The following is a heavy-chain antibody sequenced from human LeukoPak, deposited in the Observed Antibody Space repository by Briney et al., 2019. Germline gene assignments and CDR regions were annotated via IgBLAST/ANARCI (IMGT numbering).Heavy chain of an antibody. Sequence: ASVKVSCKASGYTFSGYYIHWVRQAPGQGLEWMGWINPNTGGARYAQKFQGRVTVTGDMSISTAHMEMSWLKPDDTAVYYCARDNAGNSFEYWGQGTLVTVSS. CDR1: GYTFSGYY. CDR2: INPNTGGA. D-gene: IGHD6-13*01. J-gene: IGHJ4*02. CDR3: ARDNAGNSFEY. V-gene: IGHV1-2*02.